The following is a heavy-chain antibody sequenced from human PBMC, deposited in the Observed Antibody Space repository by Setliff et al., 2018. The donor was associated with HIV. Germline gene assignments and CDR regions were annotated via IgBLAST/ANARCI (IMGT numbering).Heavy chain of an antibody. J-gene: IGHJ3*01. D-gene: IGHD4-17*01. V-gene: IGHV4-31*03. CDR1: GGSLISGGYY. CDR3: ARVQMAYAAFDV. CDR2: VYYTGKT. Sequence: SETLSLTCSVSGGSLISGGYYWSWIRQHPGKGLEWIGYVYYTGKTYYNPSLESRISMSVDTSKHQFSLKLSSVTAADTAVYYCARVQMAYAAFDVWGQGTMVTVSS.